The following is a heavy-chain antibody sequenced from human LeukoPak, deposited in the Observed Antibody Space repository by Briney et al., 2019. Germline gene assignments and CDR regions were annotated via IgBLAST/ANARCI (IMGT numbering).Heavy chain of an antibody. D-gene: IGHD2-2*02. CDR3: ARPQEYCSSTSCYKVDRYFDY. J-gene: IGHJ4*02. CDR2: INHSGST. CDR1: GGSFSGYY. V-gene: IGHV4-34*01. Sequence: SETLSLTCAVYGGSFSGYYWSWIRQPPGKGLEWIGEINHSGSTNYNPSLKSRVTISVDTSKNQFSLKLSSVTAADTAVYYCARPQEYCSSTSCYKVDRYFDYWGQGTLVTVSS.